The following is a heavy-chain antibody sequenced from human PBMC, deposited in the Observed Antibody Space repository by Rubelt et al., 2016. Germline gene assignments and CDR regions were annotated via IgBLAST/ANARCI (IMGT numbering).Heavy chain of an antibody. V-gene: IGHV2-5*02. CDR2: IYWDADQ. Sequence: QITLKESGPTLVKPTQTLTLTCTFSGFSLSTSGVGVGWIRQPPGKALEWLALIYWDADQRYSPSLRSRLTSTKDTSKNQVVLTTTNMDPVDTATYYWAPTIFGVVYLRHAAFDIWGQGTMVTVSS. D-gene: IGHD3-3*01. J-gene: IGHJ3*02. CDR1: GFSLSTSGVG. CDR3: APTIFGVVYLRHAAFDI.